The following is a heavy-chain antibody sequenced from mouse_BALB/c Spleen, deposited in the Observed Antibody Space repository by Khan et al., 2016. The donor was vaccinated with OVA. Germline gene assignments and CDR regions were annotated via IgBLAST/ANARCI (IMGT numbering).Heavy chain of an antibody. J-gene: IGHJ2*01. CDR2: IRAGGST. CDR1: GFSITNHG. CDR3: ARLEDI. D-gene: IGHD1-3*01. V-gene: IGHV2-9*02. Sequence: QKQPEESGPGLVAPLQNLFITCTVSGFSITNHGVKWGCQPSGKGLEWPGVIRAGGSTNYNSALMSRLSISKDNSKSQVFLKMNSLQTDDTAMYYCARLEDIWGQGTTLTVSS.